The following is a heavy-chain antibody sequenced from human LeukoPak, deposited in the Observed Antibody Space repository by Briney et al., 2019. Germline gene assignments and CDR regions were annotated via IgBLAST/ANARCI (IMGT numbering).Heavy chain of an antibody. CDR2: VSNSGST. Sequence: SETLSLTCSVSGGSIRNYYWTWIRQPPGKGLEWIGHVSNSGSTEYNPSLKSRVTISIDTSKKHFSLKLSSVTAADTAVYYCASRAYYDSSGLDYWGQGILVTVSS. J-gene: IGHJ4*02. D-gene: IGHD3-22*01. V-gene: IGHV4-59*08. CDR3: ASRAYYDSSGLDY. CDR1: GGSIRNYY.